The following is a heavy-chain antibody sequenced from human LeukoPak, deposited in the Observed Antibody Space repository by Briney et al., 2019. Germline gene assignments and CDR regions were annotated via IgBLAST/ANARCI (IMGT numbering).Heavy chain of an antibody. CDR3: ARGRRVAMIVVVITSPFDY. CDR2: IFPSGGEI. V-gene: IGHV3-23*01. CDR1: GFTFSTFA. Sequence: GGSLRLSCAASGFTFSTFAMIWVRQPPGKGLEWVSSIFPSGGEIHYADSVRGRFTISRDNSKSTLSLQMNSLRAEDTAVYYCARGRRVAMIVVVITSPFDYWGQGTLVTVSS. D-gene: IGHD3-22*01. J-gene: IGHJ4*02.